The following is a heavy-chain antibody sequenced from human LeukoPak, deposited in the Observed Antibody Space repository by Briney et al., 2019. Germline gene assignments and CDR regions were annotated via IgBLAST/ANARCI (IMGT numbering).Heavy chain of an antibody. J-gene: IGHJ4*02. V-gene: IGHV3-7*01. CDR3: ANQAYSQFDY. CDR1: GFAFSSYW. CDR2: ISPDGSAE. D-gene: IGHD4-11*01. Sequence: GGSLRLSCVASGFAFSSYWMSWVRQAPGKGLELVANISPDGSAEDYEDPVRGRFAISRDNAKRSLYLQMNSLSPEDTAVYYCANQAYSQFDYWGQGTLVSVSS.